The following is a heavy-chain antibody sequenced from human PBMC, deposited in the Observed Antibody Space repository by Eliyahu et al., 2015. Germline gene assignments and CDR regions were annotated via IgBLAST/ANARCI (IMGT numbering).Heavy chain of an antibody. J-gene: IGHJ3*02. Sequence: EVQLVESGGGLVQPGGSXRLSCSASGFXFXSXAXPWVRQAPGKGLGYVSAISSNGGTTYYRDSVKGRFTISRDNSKNTLFLQMSSLRAEDTAVYYCVKGVASGYSSGWPPAGGVFDIWGQGTMVTVSS. CDR3: VKGVASGYSSGWPPAGGVFDI. D-gene: IGHD6-19*01. V-gene: IGHV3-64D*06. CDR2: ISSNGGTT. CDR1: GFXFXSXA.